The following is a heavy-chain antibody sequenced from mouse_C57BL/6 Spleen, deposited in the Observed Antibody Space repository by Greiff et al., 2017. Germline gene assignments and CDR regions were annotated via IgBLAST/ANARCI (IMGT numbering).Heavy chain of an antibody. V-gene: IGHV3-6*01. CDR2: ISYDGSN. Sequence: ESGPGLVKPSQSLSLTCSVTGYSITSGYYWNWIRQFPGNKLEWMGYISYDGSNNYNPSLKNRISITRDTSKHQFFLKLNSVTTEDTATYYCAGEWAYWGQGTLVTVSA. J-gene: IGHJ3*01. CDR1: GYSITSGYY. CDR3: AGEWAY.